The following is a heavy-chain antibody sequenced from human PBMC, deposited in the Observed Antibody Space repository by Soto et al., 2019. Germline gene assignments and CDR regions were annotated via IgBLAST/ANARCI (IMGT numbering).Heavy chain of an antibody. Sequence: LRETLSLTCTVSGGSISSYYWSWIRQPPGKGLEWIGYIYYSGSTNYNPSLKSRVTISVDTSKNQFSLKLSSVTAADTAVYYCASSKYSSSWQPTYYYYGMDVWGQGTTVTVSS. D-gene: IGHD6-13*01. CDR2: IYYSGST. CDR1: GGSISSYY. CDR3: ASSKYSSSWQPTYYYYGMDV. J-gene: IGHJ6*02. V-gene: IGHV4-59*01.